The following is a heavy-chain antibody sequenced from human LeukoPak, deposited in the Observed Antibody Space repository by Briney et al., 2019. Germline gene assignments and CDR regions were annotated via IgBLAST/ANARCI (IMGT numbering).Heavy chain of an antibody. V-gene: IGHV3-73*01. Sequence: PGGSLRLSCAASGFTFSGSATHWVRQASGKGLEWVGRIRSKANSYATAYAASVKGRFTISRDDSKNTAYLQMNSLKTEDTAVYYCTRRDSSSWFSYGMDVWGQGTTVTVSS. J-gene: IGHJ6*02. D-gene: IGHD6-13*01. CDR1: GFTFSGSA. CDR2: IRSKANSYAT. CDR3: TRRDSSSWFSYGMDV.